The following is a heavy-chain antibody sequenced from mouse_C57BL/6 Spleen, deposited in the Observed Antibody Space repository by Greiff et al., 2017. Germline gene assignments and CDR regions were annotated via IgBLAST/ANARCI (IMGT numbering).Heavy chain of an antibody. D-gene: IGHD1-1*01. V-gene: IGHV1-82*01. J-gene: IGHJ4*01. CDR3: ARSITTVVAKAMDY. Sequence: VKLMESGPELVKPGASVKISCKASGYAFSSSWMNWVKQRPGKGLEWIGRIYPGDGDTNYNGKFKGKATLTADKSSSTAYMQLSSLTSEDSAVYFCARSITTVVAKAMDYGGQGTSVTVSS. CDR2: IYPGDGDT. CDR1: GYAFSSSW.